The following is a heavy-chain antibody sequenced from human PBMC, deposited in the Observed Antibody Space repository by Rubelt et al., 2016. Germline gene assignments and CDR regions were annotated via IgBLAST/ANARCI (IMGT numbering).Heavy chain of an antibody. CDR2: INAGNGNT. CDR3: ARVEYYYDSSGYSDY. D-gene: IGHD3-22*01. Sequence: QVQLVQSGAEVKKPGSSVKVSCKASGYTFTSYAMHWVRQAPGQRLEWMGWINAGNGNTKDSQKFQGRFTMTTDTSTSTAYMELRSLRSDDTAVYYCARVEYYYDSSGYSDYWGQGTLVTVSS. J-gene: IGHJ4*02. V-gene: IGHV1-3*01. CDR1: GYTFTSYA.